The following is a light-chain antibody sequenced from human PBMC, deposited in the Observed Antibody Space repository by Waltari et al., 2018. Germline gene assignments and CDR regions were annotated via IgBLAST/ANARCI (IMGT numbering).Light chain of an antibody. CDR2: KNN. J-gene: IGLJ3*02. V-gene: IGLV1-47*01. Sequence: QSVLTQPPSASGTPGQKVTISCNGSSSNIGSNYVYWYQQLPGTAPKLLIFKNNQRPSGVPDRVSDSNSGTSASLAINGLRSEDEADYYCAAWDDSLSGLVLGGGTKVTVL. CDR3: AAWDDSLSGLV. CDR1: SSNIGSNY.